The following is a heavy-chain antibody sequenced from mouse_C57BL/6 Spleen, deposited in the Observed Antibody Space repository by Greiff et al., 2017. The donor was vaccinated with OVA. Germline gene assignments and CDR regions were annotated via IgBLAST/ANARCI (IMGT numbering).Heavy chain of an antibody. CDR1: GYTFTDYE. CDR3: TRDGNYAMDY. J-gene: IGHJ4*01. D-gene: IGHD2-1*01. Sequence: QLQQSGAELVRPGASVTLSFQASGYTFTDYEMHWVKQTPVHGLEWIGAIDPETGGTAYNQKFKGKAILTADKSSSTAYMELRSLTSEDSAVYYCTRDGNYAMDYWGQGTSVTVSS. V-gene: IGHV1-15*01. CDR2: IDPETGGT.